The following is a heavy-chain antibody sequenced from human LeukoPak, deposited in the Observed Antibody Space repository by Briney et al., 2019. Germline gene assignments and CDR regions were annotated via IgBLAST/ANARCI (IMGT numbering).Heavy chain of an antibody. J-gene: IGHJ4*02. CDR3: VRNSYDSSGYYDY. D-gene: IGHD3-22*01. Sequence: GGSLRLSRAASGFTFSSYWMHWVRQAPGKGLVWVSRIISDGSNTTYADSVKGRFTISRDNAKNTLYLQMSGLRAEDTAVYYCVRNSYDSSGYYDYWGQGTLVTVSS. V-gene: IGHV3-74*01. CDR1: GFTFSSYW. CDR2: IISDGSNT.